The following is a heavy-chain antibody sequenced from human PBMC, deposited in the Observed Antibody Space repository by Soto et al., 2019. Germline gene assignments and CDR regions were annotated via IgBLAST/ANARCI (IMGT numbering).Heavy chain of an antibody. CDR1: GGTFSSYA. CDR3: ASGTSQYYDFWSGYLELDY. V-gene: IGHV1-69*13. CDR2: IIPIFGTA. Sequence: ASVKVSCKASGGTFSSYAISWVRQAPGQGLEWMGGIIPIFGTANYAQKFQGRVTITADESTGTAYMELSSLRSEDTAAYYCASGTSQYYDFWSGYLELDYWGQGTLVTVSS. D-gene: IGHD3-3*01. J-gene: IGHJ4*02.